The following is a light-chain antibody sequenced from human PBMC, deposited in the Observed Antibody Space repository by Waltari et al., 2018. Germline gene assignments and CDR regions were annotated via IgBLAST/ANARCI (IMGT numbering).Light chain of an antibody. J-gene: IGLJ2*01. CDR2: DVN. V-gene: IGLV2-14*03. Sequence: QSALTQPASVSGSPGQSITISCTGTSSDVGGYNYVSWYQHHPGKAPKIMIYDVNDRPSGVSNRFSGSKSSNTASQTISGLQAEDEADYYCSSYRRSDIVVFGGGTKLTVL. CDR1: SSDVGGYNY. CDR3: SSYRRSDIVV.